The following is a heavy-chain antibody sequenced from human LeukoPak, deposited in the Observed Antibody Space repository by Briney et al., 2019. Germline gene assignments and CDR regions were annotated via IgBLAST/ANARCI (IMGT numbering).Heavy chain of an antibody. CDR2: IYPRDSDT. J-gene: IGHJ4*02. V-gene: IGHV5-51*01. CDR1: GYSFTTYW. Sequence: GESLKISCKGSGYSFTTYWIAWVRQMPGKGLEWLGIIYPRDSDTRYSPSFQGQVTISADKSISTAYLQWSSLKASDTTMYYCARRRDLYSGSYYPFDYWGQGTLVTVSS. D-gene: IGHD1-26*01. CDR3: ARRRDLYSGSYYPFDY.